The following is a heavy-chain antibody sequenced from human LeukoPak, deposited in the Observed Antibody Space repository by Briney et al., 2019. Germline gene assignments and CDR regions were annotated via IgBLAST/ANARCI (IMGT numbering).Heavy chain of an antibody. J-gene: IGHJ4*02. V-gene: IGHV4-31*03. Sequence: SAILSLTCTVSGGSISSGAYYRSWIRQHPGEGMEWIGYIYDSGSTYYNPSLKSRVTISVDTSKNQFSLKLTSVTAADTAVYYCARVYVNSGSYYRPLHYFGYWGQGTLVTVSS. CDR1: GGSISSGAYY. D-gene: IGHD3-10*01. CDR2: IYDSGST. CDR3: ARVYVNSGSYYRPLHYFGY.